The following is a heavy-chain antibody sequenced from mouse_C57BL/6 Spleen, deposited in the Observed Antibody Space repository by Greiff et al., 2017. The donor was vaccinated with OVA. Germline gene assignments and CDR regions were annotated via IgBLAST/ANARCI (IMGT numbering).Heavy chain of an antibody. V-gene: IGHV1-69*01. J-gene: IGHJ2*01. CDR2: IDPSDSYT. CDR3: ARSGDGNPNYIDY. Sequence: QVQLQQPGAELVMPGASVKLSCKASGYTFTSYWMHWVKQRPGQGLEWIGEIDPSDSYTNYNQKFKGKSTLPVDKSSSTAYMQLSSLTSEDSAVYYCARSGDGNPNYIDYWGQGTTLTVSS. CDR1: GYTFTSYW. D-gene: IGHD2-1*01.